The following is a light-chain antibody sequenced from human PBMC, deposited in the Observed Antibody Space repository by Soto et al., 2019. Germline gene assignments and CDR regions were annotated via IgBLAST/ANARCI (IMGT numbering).Light chain of an antibody. V-gene: IGLV1-40*01. J-gene: IGLJ1*01. Sequence: SVLTHPASVCWAPVQRVTISCTVISANIGAAYNVYWYQQLPVTAPKLLIYGNNNRPSGVPARFSCSKSGTSASLAIAGLQAEDEGDYSCQYYDSSLSGYVFGTGTKVTVL. CDR1: SANIGAAYN. CDR3: QYYDSSLSGYV. CDR2: GNN.